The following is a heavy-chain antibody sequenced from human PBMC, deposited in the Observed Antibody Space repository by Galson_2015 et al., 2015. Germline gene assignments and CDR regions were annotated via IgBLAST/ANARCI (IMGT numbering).Heavy chain of an antibody. Sequence: QSGAEVKKPGESLKISCKGSGYSFTSYWIGWVRQMPGKGLEWMGIIYPGDSDTKYSPSFQGQATISADKSTSTASLQWSSLKASDTAMYYCARLTDRVVSAIDYWGQGTLVTISS. J-gene: IGHJ4*02. D-gene: IGHD2-15*01. CDR3: ARLTDRVVSAIDY. CDR2: IYPGDSDT. CDR1: GYSFTSYW. V-gene: IGHV5-51*03.